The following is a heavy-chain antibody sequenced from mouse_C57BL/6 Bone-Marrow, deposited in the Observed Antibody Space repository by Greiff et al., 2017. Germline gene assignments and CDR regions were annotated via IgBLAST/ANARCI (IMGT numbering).Heavy chain of an antibody. CDR2: ISSGSSTI. V-gene: IGHV5-17*01. CDR3: ARPPMVTTWWGNYFDY. CDR1: GFTFSDYG. Sequence: EVQLVESGGGLVKPGGSLKLSCAASGFTFSDYGMHWVRQAPEKGLEWVAYISSGSSTIYYADTVKGRFTISRDNAKNTLFLQMTSLRSEDTAMYYCARPPMVTTWWGNYFDYWGQGTTLTVSS. J-gene: IGHJ2*01. D-gene: IGHD2-2*01.